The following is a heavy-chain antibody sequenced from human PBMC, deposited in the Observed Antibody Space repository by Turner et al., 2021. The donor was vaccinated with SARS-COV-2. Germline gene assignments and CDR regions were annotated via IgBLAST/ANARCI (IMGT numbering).Heavy chain of an antibody. CDR1: GGSISSSSYY. CDR2: ICYRGSN. V-gene: IGHV4-39*01. D-gene: IGHD6-13*01. Sequence: QLQLQESGPGLVKPSETLSLTCTVSGGSISSSSYYRGWIRQPPGKGLEWIGGICYRGSNYYTPSRKCRVPIAVDTSTNQFPLKLSSVDDADTAVYYCARHWGVAAPAYLARFDPWGQGTLVTVSS. CDR3: ARHWGVAAPAYLARFDP. J-gene: IGHJ5*02.